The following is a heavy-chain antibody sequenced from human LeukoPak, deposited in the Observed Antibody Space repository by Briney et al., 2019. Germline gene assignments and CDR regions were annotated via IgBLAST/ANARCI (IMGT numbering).Heavy chain of an antibody. J-gene: IGHJ4*02. CDR1: GFTFSSYA. Sequence: TGGSLRLSCAASGFTFSSYAMNWVRQAPGKGLEWVSGISGSGDGRYYTDSVKGRFTISRDISRTTVYLQMNSLTVEDTAIYYCAKDLYTVPGACDHWGQGTLVTVSS. D-gene: IGHD6-19*01. V-gene: IGHV3-23*01. CDR2: ISGSGDGR. CDR3: AKDLYTVPGACDH.